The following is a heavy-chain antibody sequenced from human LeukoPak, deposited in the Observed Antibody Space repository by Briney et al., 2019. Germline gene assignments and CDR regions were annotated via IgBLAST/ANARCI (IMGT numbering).Heavy chain of an antibody. CDR2: ISYDGRNK. J-gene: IGHJ6*02. CDR1: GFNFKDHW. Sequence: GGSLRLSCAASGFNFKDHWMSWVRQAPGKGLEWVAFISYDGRNKYSADSVKGRFPISRDNSKNTLFLQMNSLRAEDTAVYYCAKPRPYGDYAGDYYYYGMDVWGQGTTVTVSS. V-gene: IGHV3-30*18. CDR3: AKPRPYGDYAGDYYYYGMDV. D-gene: IGHD4-17*01.